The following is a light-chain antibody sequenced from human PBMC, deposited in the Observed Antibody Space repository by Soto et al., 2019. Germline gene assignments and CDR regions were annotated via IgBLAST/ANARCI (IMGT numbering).Light chain of an antibody. CDR1: QSISIG. Sequence: IVMTHSPATLSVSPGETATLSFRASQSISIGLAWYRQKPGQAPRLLIYGASTRASGVSDRFSGSGSGTEYTLTISRLQSEDFAVYYCQQYDTWPSITFGQGTRLEIK. CDR2: GAS. V-gene: IGKV3-15*01. J-gene: IGKJ5*01. CDR3: QQYDTWPSIT.